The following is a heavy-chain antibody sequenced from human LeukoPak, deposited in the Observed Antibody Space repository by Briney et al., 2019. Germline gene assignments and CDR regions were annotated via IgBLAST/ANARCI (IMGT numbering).Heavy chain of an antibody. CDR1: GYSFTSYW. D-gene: IGHD6-13*01. Sequence: HGESLKISCKGSGYSFTSYWISWVRQTPGKGLEWMGRIDPSDSYTNYSPSFQGHVTISADKSISTAYLQWSSLKASDTAMYYCARMRSSSWSPDFDYWGQGTLVTVSS. J-gene: IGHJ4*02. CDR3: ARMRSSSWSPDFDY. V-gene: IGHV5-10-1*01. CDR2: IDPSDSYT.